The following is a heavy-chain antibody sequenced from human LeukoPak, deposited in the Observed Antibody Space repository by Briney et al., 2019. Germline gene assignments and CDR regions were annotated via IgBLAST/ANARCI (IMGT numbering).Heavy chain of an antibody. CDR3: ARRRVGSRPMDV. V-gene: IGHV4-39*07. CDR1: GGSISTSSYY. D-gene: IGHD6-13*01. Sequence: SETLSLTCTVSGGSISTSSYYWGWVRQPPGKGLEWIGNIFYSGSTYYNPSLKGRVTISVDTSKNQFSLKLSSVTAADTAVYYCARRRVGSRPMDVWGKGTTVTISS. J-gene: IGHJ6*03. CDR2: IFYSGST.